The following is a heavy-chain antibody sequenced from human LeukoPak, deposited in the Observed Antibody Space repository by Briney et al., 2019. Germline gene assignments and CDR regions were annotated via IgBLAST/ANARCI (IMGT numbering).Heavy chain of an antibody. D-gene: IGHD2-2*02. Sequence: GASVKVSCKASGYTFTGYYMHWVRQAPGQGLEWMGWINPNSGGTNYAQKFQGRVTMTRDTSISTAYMELSRLRSDDTAVYYCARGLDCSSTSSYISEWFDPWGQGTLVTVSS. CDR2: INPNSGGT. J-gene: IGHJ5*02. CDR3: ARGLDCSSTSSYISEWFDP. CDR1: GYTFTGYY. V-gene: IGHV1-2*02.